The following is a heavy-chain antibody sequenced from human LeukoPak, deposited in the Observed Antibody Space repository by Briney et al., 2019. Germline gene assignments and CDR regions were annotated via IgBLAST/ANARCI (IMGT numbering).Heavy chain of an antibody. D-gene: IGHD2-2*01. J-gene: IGHJ4*02. Sequence: GGSLRLSCVASGFTFSSYAMSWVRQAPGKGLKWVSTISGSGGSTYYADSVKGRFTISRDNSENTLYLQMNSLRAEDTAVYYCAKESCSSRCNFDYWGQGTLVTVSS. V-gene: IGHV3-23*01. CDR1: GFTFSSYA. CDR2: ISGSGGST. CDR3: AKESCSSRCNFDY.